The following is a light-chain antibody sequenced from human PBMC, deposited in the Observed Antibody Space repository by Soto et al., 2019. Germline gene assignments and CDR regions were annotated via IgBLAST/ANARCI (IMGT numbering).Light chain of an antibody. CDR3: ISYTGSSTSYV. CDR2: GVS. J-gene: IGLJ1*01. V-gene: IGLV2-14*01. CDR1: RSDIGSYNY. Sequence: QSALTQPASVSGSPGQSITISCSGKRSDIGSYNYVAWYQQFPGKTPKILIYGVSNRPSGVSSRFSGSKSGNTASLTISGLQAEDEADYYCISYTGSSTSYVFGSGTKVTV.